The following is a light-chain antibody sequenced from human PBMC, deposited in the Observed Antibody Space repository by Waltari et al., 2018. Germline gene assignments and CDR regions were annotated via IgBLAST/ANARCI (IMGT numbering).Light chain of an antibody. CDR1: ALPKRY. CDR2: KDS. J-gene: IGLJ2*01. Sequence: SDDLTQPPSVSVSPGQTARITCSGDALPKRYAYWYQQKPGQAPVLMIFKDSERPSGIPERFSGSSSGTMGTLTISGVQVEDEADYYCQSVDSTGSYVVFGGGTKLTVL. CDR3: QSVDSTGSYVV. V-gene: IGLV3-25*03.